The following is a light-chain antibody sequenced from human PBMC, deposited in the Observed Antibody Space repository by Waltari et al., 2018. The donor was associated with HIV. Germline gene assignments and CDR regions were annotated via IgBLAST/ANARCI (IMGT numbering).Light chain of an antibody. Sequence: QSVLTQPPSVSAAPGQKVTISSSVSSNFGHNFVSWYQHRPGAAPKLLIYDNNNRPSGISDRFSGSKSGTSATLGITGLQTGDEADYYCGTWDPRLGSAVFGGGTKLTVL. V-gene: IGLV1-51*01. CDR2: DNN. J-gene: IGLJ3*02. CDR3: GTWDPRLGSAV. CDR1: SSNFGHNF.